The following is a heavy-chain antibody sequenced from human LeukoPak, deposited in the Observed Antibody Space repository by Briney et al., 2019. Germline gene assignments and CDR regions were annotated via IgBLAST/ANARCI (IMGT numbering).Heavy chain of an antibody. J-gene: IGHJ4*02. Sequence: SETLSLTCSVSGGSISSSNYYWGWIRQPPGKGLEWIGTIYYSGSTYYNPSLKSRVTISVDTSKNQFSLKLSSVTAADTAVYYCARQKDDYYDSSRSWDYWGQGTLVTVSS. V-gene: IGHV4-39*07. CDR2: IYYSGST. D-gene: IGHD3-22*01. CDR3: ARQKDDYYDSSRSWDY. CDR1: GGSISSSNYY.